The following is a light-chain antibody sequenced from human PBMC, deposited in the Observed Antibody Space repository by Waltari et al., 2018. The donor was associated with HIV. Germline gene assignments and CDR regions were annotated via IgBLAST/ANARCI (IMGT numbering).Light chain of an antibody. CDR3: QQYGSSPWT. J-gene: IGKJ1*01. CDR1: QSVSSSY. CDR2: GAS. V-gene: IGKV3-20*01. Sequence: EIVLTQSPGTLSLSPGERATLSGRASQSVSSSYLAWYQQKPGQAPRLLIYGASSRATGIPDRFSGSESGTDLTLTISRLEPEDFAVYYCQQYGSSPWTFGQGTKVEIK.